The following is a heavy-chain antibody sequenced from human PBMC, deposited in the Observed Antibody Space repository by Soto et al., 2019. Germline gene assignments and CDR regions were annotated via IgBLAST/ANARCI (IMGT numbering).Heavy chain of an antibody. CDR3: AKDLGPHYGYYMDV. D-gene: IGHD4-17*01. J-gene: IGHJ6*03. Sequence: EVQLLESGGGLVQPGGSLRLSCAASGFTFSSYAMSWVRQAPGKGLEWVSAISGSGGSTYYADSVKGRFTISRDNSKNTLYMQMNSLRAEDTAVYYCAKDLGPHYGYYMDVWGKGPTVTVSS. V-gene: IGHV3-23*01. CDR1: GFTFSSYA. CDR2: ISGSGGST.